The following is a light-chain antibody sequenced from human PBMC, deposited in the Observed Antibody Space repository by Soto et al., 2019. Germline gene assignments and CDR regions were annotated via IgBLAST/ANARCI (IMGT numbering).Light chain of an antibody. V-gene: IGLV2-14*01. CDR1: SSDVGGYDY. CDR3: TSYTTTSTYV. CDR2: EVT. Sequence: QPALTQPASVSGSPGQSITISCTGTSSDVGGYDYVSWYQQHPGKAPKFMIYEVTHRPSGVSHRFSGSKSGNTASLTISGLQAEDEADYYCTSYTTTSTYVFGTGTKVTVL. J-gene: IGLJ1*01.